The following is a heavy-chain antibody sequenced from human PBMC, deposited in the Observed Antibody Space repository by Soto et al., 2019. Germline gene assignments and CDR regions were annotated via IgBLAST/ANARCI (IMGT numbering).Heavy chain of an antibody. Sequence: SETLSLTCTISRGSISSYYWSWIRQPPGEGLEWIGYISYSGSANYNPSLMSRVTMSVDTSKNQFSLRLSSVTAADTAVYYCARERPENYFESWGRGTLVTVSS. J-gene: IGHJ4*02. CDR3: ARERPENYFES. V-gene: IGHV4-59*01. CDR2: ISYSGSA. D-gene: IGHD6-6*01. CDR1: RGSISSYY.